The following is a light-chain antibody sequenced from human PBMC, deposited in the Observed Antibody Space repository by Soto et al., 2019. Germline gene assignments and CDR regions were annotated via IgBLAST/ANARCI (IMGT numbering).Light chain of an antibody. CDR1: QTISSW. CDR2: KAS. J-gene: IGKJ1*01. CDR3: QQYHSYSEA. V-gene: IGKV1-5*03. Sequence: DIQMTQSPSTLSGSVGDRVTITCRASQTISSWLAWYQQKPGKAPKLLIYKASTLKSGVPSRFSGSGSGTEFTLTISSLQPDDFATYYCQQYHSYSEAFGQGDQGGYQ.